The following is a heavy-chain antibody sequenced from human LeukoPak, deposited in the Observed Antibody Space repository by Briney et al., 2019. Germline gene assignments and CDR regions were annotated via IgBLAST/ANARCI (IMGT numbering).Heavy chain of an antibody. CDR1: GFTFSDYW. V-gene: IGHV3-74*01. Sequence: GGSLRLSCAASGFTFSDYWMHWVRQAPGKGLVWVTRIKGDGSSTSYADSVKGRFTISRDNAKNTLYLQMNSLRAEDTAVYYCAKSDWFDPWGQGTLVTVSS. CDR2: IKGDGSST. CDR3: AKSDWFDP. J-gene: IGHJ5*02.